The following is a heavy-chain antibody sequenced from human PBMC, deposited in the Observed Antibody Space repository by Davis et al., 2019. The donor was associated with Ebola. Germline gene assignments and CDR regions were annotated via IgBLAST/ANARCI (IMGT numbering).Heavy chain of an antibody. Sequence: SVKVSCKASGGTFSSYAISWVRQAPGQGLEWMGGIIPIFGTANYAQKFQGRVSVTTDTSTSTVDMELSSLRSEDTAIYYCARGLLWFKTYYYGMDVWGQGTTVTVSS. V-gene: IGHV1-69*05. J-gene: IGHJ6*02. CDR1: GGTFSSYA. D-gene: IGHD3-10*01. CDR2: IIPIFGTA. CDR3: ARGLLWFKTYYYGMDV.